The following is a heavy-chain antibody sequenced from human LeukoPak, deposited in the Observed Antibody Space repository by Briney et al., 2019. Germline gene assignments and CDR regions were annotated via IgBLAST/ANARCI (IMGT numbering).Heavy chain of an antibody. D-gene: IGHD3-9*01. Sequence: VASVKVSCKASGHTFTAYYMFWVRQAPGQGLEWMGWISAYNGNTNYAQKLQGRVTMTTDTSTSTAYMELRSLRSDDTAVYYCARVNYDILTGAPSNDYWGQGTLVTVSS. CDR1: GHTFTAYY. CDR3: ARVNYDILTGAPSNDY. CDR2: ISAYNGNT. J-gene: IGHJ4*02. V-gene: IGHV1-18*04.